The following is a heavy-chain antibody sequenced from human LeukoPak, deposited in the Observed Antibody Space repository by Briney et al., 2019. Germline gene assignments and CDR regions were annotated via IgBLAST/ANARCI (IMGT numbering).Heavy chain of an antibody. CDR2: IYYSGST. Sequence: SQTLSLTCTVSGGSISSGGYYWSWNRQHPGKGLEWIGYIYYSGSTYYNPSLKSRVTISVDTSKNQFSLKLSSVTAADTAVYYCARDRCTNGVCFLLDYWGQGTLVTVSS. CDR3: ARDRCTNGVCFLLDY. J-gene: IGHJ4*02. CDR1: GGSISSGGYY. D-gene: IGHD2-8*01. V-gene: IGHV4-31*03.